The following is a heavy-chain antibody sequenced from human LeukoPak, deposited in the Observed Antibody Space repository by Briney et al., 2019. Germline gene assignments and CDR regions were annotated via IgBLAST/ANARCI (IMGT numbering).Heavy chain of an antibody. Sequence: PGGSLRLSCAASGFTFSSYSMNWVRQAPGKGLEWVSSISSSSSYIYYADSVKGRFTISRDNAKNSLYLQMNSLRAEDTAVYYCARDDQAAAGTGFDYWGQGTLVTVSS. V-gene: IGHV3-21*01. D-gene: IGHD6-13*01. J-gene: IGHJ4*02. CDR1: GFTFSSYS. CDR3: ARDDQAAAGTGFDY. CDR2: ISSSSSYI.